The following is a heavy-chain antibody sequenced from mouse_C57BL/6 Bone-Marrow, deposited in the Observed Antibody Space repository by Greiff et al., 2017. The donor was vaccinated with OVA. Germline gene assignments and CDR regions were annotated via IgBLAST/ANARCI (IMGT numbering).Heavy chain of an antibody. CDR3: AREGDGNWFAY. J-gene: IGHJ3*01. D-gene: IGHD2-1*01. V-gene: IGHV5-4*01. CDR1: GFTFSSYA. CDR2: ISDGGSYT. Sequence: DVHLVESGGGLVKPGGSLKLSCAASGFTFSSYAMSWVRQTPEKRLEWVATISDGGSYTYYPDNVKGRFTISRDNAKNNLYLQMSHLKSEDTAMYYCAREGDGNWFAYWGQGTLVTVSA.